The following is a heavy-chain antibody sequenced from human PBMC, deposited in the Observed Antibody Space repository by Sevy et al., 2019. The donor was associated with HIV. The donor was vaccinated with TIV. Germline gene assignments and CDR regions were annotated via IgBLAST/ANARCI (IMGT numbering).Heavy chain of an antibody. V-gene: IGHV3-30*02. CDR1: GFTFSYCG. CDR2: ISYDAINK. CDR3: AKNTAAVGTGGFDY. J-gene: IGHJ4*02. D-gene: IGHD6-13*01. Sequence: GGSLRLSCAASGFTFSYCGMHWVRQAPGKGLEWVTFISYDAINKYYADSVKGRFTISRDNSKNTLYLQMNSLRPEDTALYYCAKNTAAVGTGGFDYWGQGTLVTVSS.